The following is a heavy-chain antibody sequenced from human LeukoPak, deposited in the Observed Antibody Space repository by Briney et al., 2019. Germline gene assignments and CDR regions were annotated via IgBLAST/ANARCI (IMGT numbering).Heavy chain of an antibody. D-gene: IGHD4-17*01. CDR3: ARLDKYGDYGLGDFDY. Sequence: ASVKVSCMSSGYTFTGYYMHWVRQAPGQGLEWMGWINPNSGGTNYTQKSQGRVTMTRDTSISTAYMELSRLRSDDTAVYYCARLDKYGDYGLGDFDYWGQGTLVTVSS. CDR1: GYTFTGYY. V-gene: IGHV1-2*02. CDR2: INPNSGGT. J-gene: IGHJ4*02.